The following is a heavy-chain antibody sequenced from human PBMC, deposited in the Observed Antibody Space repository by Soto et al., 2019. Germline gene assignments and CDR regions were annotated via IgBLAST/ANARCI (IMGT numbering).Heavy chain of an antibody. V-gene: IGHV2-5*02. CDR2: IYWDDDK. Sequence: QITLKESGPTLVRPPQTLTLTCTFSGFSLTSGVGVGWIRQPPGKALEWLALIYWDDDKRYSPSLKNRLTITLDNSKKPAVLTTNHVGPVATATYFCAPIAPAIVHVGGHGGFAYWGQGTLVTVSS. CDR1: GFSLTSGVG. CDR3: APIAPAIVHVGGHGGFAY. J-gene: IGHJ4*02. D-gene: IGHD3-10*02.